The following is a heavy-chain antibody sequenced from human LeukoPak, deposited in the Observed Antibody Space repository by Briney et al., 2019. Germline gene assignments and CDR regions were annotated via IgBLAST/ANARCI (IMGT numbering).Heavy chain of an antibody. CDR1: GGSISSGDYY. CDR3: ARKVATTPYYFDY. V-gene: IGHV4-30-4*08. CDR2: IYYSGST. Sequence: SSQTLSLTCTVSGGSISSGDYYWSWIRQPPGKGLEWIGYIYYSGSTYYNPSLKSRVTISVDTSKNQFSLKLSSVTAADTAVYYCARKVATTPYYFDYWGQGTLVTVSS. D-gene: IGHD5-24*01. J-gene: IGHJ4*02.